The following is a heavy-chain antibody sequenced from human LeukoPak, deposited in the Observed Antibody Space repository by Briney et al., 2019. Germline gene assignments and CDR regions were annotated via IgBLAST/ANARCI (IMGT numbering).Heavy chain of an antibody. V-gene: IGHV3-48*01. CDR1: GFTFSSYS. D-gene: IGHD5-24*01. CDR2: ISSSSSTI. Sequence: GGSLRLSCAASGFTFSSYSMNWVRQAPGKGREWVSYISSSSSTIYYADSVECRFTISRPNAKTPLSLQMNSLRAEDTAVYYCARDDPLGFDGPNHYYYYYGMAVWGQGTTVTVSS. J-gene: IGHJ6*02. CDR3: ARDDPLGFDGPNHYYYYYGMAV.